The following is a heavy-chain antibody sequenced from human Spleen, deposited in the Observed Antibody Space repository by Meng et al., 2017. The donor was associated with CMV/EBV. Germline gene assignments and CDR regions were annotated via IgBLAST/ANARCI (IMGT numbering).Heavy chain of an antibody. D-gene: IGHD4-17*01. Sequence: SVKVSCKASGGTFSSYAISWVRQAPGQGLEWMGGIIPIFGTANYAQKFQGRVTITRNTSLRTAYMELSSLRSEDTAVYYCARGRAGDYGDLGAGLDSWGQGTLVTVSS. V-gene: IGHV1-69*05. J-gene: IGHJ5*01. CDR2: IIPIFGTA. CDR3: ARGRAGDYGDLGAGLDS. CDR1: GGTFSSYA.